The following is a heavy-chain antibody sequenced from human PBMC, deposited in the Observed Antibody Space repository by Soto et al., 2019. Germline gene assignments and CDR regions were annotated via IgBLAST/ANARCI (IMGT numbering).Heavy chain of an antibody. D-gene: IGHD3-22*01. Sequence: QVQLVQSGAEVKKPGSSVKVSCKASGGTFSSYAISWVRQAPGQGLEWMGGISPIFGTANYAQKFQGRVTITADETTSTAYMEHSSLRSDDTAVNSCAGTDDSSGLLPRYWYFDLWGRGTLVTVS. CDR1: GGTFSSYA. CDR3: AGTDDSSGLLPRYWYFDL. CDR2: ISPIFGTA. V-gene: IGHV1-69*12. J-gene: IGHJ2*01.